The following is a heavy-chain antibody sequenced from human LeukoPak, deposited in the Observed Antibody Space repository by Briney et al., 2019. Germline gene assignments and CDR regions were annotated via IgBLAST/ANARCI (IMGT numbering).Heavy chain of an antibody. CDR3: ARAQPALDY. CDR1: GFTVQIHA. CDR2: ITVSGDTT. D-gene: IGHD2-2*01. V-gene: IGHV3-23*01. Sequence: GGSLRLSCAASGFTVQIHAMSWVRQAPGKGLEWVSSITVSGDTTYYADSVQGRFIISSDSSQNLVHLQMNSLTVEDTALYYCARAQPALDYWGQGTLVPVSS. J-gene: IGHJ4*02.